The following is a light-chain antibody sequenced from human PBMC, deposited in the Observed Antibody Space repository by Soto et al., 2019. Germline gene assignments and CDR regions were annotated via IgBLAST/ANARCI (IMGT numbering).Light chain of an antibody. CDR2: GAS. J-gene: IGKJ1*01. CDR1: ESVSSSY. V-gene: IGKV3-20*01. Sequence: EVLLTQSPGTLSLSPGERATLSCRASESVSSSYLAWYQQRPGQAPRLLIYGASSRATGIPDRFSGSGSGTDFSLTISRLDPEDFAVYYCQQYGSSPLTFGQGTKVDIK. CDR3: QQYGSSPLT.